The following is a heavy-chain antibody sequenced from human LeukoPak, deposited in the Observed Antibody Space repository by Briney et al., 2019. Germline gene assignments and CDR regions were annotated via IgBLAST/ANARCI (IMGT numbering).Heavy chain of an antibody. CDR3: AKDHGPKPKFPDDY. V-gene: IGHV3-23*01. CDR1: GFTFSSYA. CDR2: ISGSGGNT. Sequence: PGGSLRLSCAASGFTFSSYAMSWVRQAPGKGLEWVSAISGSGGNTYYADSVKGRFTISRDNSKNTLYLQMNSLRAEDTAVYYCAKDHGPKPKFPDDYWGQGTLVTVSS. J-gene: IGHJ4*02. D-gene: IGHD5-24*01.